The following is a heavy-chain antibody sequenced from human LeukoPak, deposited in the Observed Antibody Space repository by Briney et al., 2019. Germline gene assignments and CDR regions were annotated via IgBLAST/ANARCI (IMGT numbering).Heavy chain of an antibody. CDR1: GFTFSSYS. Sequence: GGSLRLSCAASGFTFSSYSMMWVRQAPGKGLEWVSYISSSSTTIHYADSVKGRFTISRDNAKNSVYLQMNSLRAEDTAVYYCATGLWFGKYLDVWGKGTTVTISS. J-gene: IGHJ6*04. V-gene: IGHV3-48*01. CDR3: ATGLWFGKYLDV. CDR2: ISSSSTTI. D-gene: IGHD3-10*01.